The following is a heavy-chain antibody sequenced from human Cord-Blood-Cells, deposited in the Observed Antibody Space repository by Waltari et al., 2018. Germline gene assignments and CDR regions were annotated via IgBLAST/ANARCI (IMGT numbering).Heavy chain of an antibody. CDR2: IIPIFGTA. CDR1: GGTFRSYA. V-gene: IGHV1-69*01. Sequence: QVQLVQSGAEVTKPGSSVKVSCKPSGGTFRSYAIRWVRQAPGQGLEWMGGIIPIFGTANYAQKFQGRVTITADESTSTAYMELSSLRSEDTAVYYCASPMTTSYYFDYWGQGTLVTVSS. J-gene: IGHJ4*02. D-gene: IGHD4-17*01. CDR3: ASPMTTSYYFDY.